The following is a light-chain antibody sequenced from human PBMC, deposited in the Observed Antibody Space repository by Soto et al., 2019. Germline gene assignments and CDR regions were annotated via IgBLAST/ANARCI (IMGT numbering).Light chain of an antibody. CDR3: HQYNNWPQT. J-gene: IGKJ1*01. V-gene: IGKV3-15*01. Sequence: ETVMTQSTAILSLSPGERATLSCRASQSVGSTLAWYQQKPGQAPRLVIYGASSRATGIPARFSGSGSGTDFTLTISSLQSEDFAIYFCHQYNNWPQTFGQGTTVEIK. CDR2: GAS. CDR1: QSVGST.